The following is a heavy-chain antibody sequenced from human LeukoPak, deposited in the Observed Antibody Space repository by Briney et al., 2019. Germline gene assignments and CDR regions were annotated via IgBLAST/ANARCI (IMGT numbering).Heavy chain of an antibody. D-gene: IGHD3-3*01. J-gene: IGHJ4*02. CDR2: FDPEQAKT. CDR3: ATRSGDFWSGYEN. Sequence: ASVKLSCKVSGNSLTDLYIQWVRPAPGKGLECMGGFDPEQAKTVYAENFQGRVIMTEDPSTDTAYMELSSLRSEDTAIYYCATRSGDFWSGYENWGQGTLVIVSS. CDR1: GNSLTDLY. V-gene: IGHV1-24*01.